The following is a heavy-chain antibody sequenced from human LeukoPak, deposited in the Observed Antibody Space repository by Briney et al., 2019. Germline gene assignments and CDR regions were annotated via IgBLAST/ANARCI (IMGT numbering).Heavy chain of an antibody. Sequence: GSLRLSCAASGFTFSSYSMNWVRQAPGKGLEWVSSISSSSWTYIYYANSMKGRFTISRDNAKNSLYLQMNSLRAEDTAVYYCAKSRPRLLLGFDYWGQGTLVTVSS. J-gene: IGHJ4*02. CDR1: GFTFSSYS. V-gene: IGHV3-21*04. CDR2: ISSSSWTYI. D-gene: IGHD2-15*01. CDR3: AKSRPRLLLGFDY.